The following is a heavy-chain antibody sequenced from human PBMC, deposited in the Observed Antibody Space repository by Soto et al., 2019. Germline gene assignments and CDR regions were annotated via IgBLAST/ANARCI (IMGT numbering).Heavy chain of an antibody. CDR1: GFSFSDFG. J-gene: IGHJ6*02. CDR2: ISYDGSNK. Sequence: GGSLRLSCAGSGFSFSDFGMHWVRQAPGKGLEWVAVISYDGSNKNYADPVKGRFTISRDTSKNMLYLQMNSLRPEDTAVYYCARCFAAGTPYYYYGMDVWGQGTTVTVSS. V-gene: IGHV3-30*03. CDR3: ARCFAAGTPYYYYGMDV. D-gene: IGHD6-13*01.